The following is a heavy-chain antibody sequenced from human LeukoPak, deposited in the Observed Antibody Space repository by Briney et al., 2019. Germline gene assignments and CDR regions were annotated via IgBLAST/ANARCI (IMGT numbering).Heavy chain of an antibody. CDR3: AREGHGDYGFFFGFDP. CDR1: GYTFSSYG. Sequence: GASVKVSCKASGYTFSSYGISWVRQAPGQGLEWMGWISAYNGNTNYAQKLQGRVTMTTDTSTSTAYMELRSLRSDDTAVYYCAREGHGDYGFFFGFDPWGQGTLVTVSS. D-gene: IGHD4-17*01. CDR2: ISAYNGNT. J-gene: IGHJ5*02. V-gene: IGHV1-18*01.